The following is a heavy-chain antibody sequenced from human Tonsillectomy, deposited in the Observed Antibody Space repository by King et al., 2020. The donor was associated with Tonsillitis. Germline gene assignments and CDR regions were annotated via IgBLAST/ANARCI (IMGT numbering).Heavy chain of an antibody. J-gene: IGHJ4*02. V-gene: IGHV4-59*01. Sequence: QLQESGPGLVKPSETLSLTFTVSGGSISSYYWSCIRQPPGKGLECVGDIYYSGNTNYNPSLKSRVNISVDTSKNQFSLRLRSVTAADTAVYYCAKGWETFDFWGQGTLVTVSS. D-gene: IGHD1-26*01. CDR2: IYYSGNT. CDR1: GGSISSYY. CDR3: AKGWETFDF.